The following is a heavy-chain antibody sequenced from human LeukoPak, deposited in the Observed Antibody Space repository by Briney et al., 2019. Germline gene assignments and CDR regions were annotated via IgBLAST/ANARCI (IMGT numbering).Heavy chain of an antibody. J-gene: IGHJ4*02. V-gene: IGHV3-43*02. CDR3: AKDSSGYTDY. D-gene: IGHD3-22*01. CDR1: GFTLDDYA. Sequence: PGGSLRLSCAASGFTLDDYAMLWVRQAPGKGLEWVSLISGDGGSTYYADSVKGRFTISRDNSKNSLYLQMNSLRTEDTALYYCAKDSSGYTDYWGQGTLVTVSS. CDR2: ISGDGGST.